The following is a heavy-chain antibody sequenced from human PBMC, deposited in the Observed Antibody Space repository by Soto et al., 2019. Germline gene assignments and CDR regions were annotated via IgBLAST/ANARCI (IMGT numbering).Heavy chain of an antibody. D-gene: IGHD3-22*01. V-gene: IGHV4-31*03. CDR1: GGSISSGGYY. J-gene: IGHJ6*02. Sequence: SETLSLTCTVSGGSISSGGYYWSWIRQHPGKGLEWIGYIYYSGSTYYNPSLKSRVTISVDTSKNQFSLKLSSVTAADTAVYYCARDSSGYYAYYYGVDVWGQGTRSPSP. CDR3: ARDSSGYYAYYYGVDV. CDR2: IYYSGST.